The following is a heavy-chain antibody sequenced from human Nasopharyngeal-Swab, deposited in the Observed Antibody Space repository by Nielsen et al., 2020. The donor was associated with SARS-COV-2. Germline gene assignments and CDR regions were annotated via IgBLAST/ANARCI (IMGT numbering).Heavy chain of an antibody. CDR2: ISTYNGNT. J-gene: IGHJ6*03. CDR3: ARGAAVIYYYYMDV. V-gene: IGHV1-18*01. Sequence: ASVKVSCKASGYTFTKYAISWVRQAPGQGLEWMGWISTYNGNTNYAQKFQGRVTMTTDTSTSTAYMELRTLNSDDTAVYYCARGAAVIYYYYMDVWGKGTTVTVSS. CDR1: GYTFTKYA. D-gene: IGHD6-19*01.